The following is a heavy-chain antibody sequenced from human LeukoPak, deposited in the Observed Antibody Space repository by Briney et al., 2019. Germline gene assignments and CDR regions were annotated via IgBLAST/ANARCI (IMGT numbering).Heavy chain of an antibody. CDR3: ALIAAAGNFDY. V-gene: IGHV1-8*01. CDR2: MNPNSGNT. CDR1: GYTFTSYD. D-gene: IGHD6-13*01. J-gene: IGHJ4*02. Sequence: ASVKVSCKASGYTFTSYDINWVRQAAGQGLEWMGWMNPNSGNTGYAHKSQGRVTMTRTTSISTAYMELSSLRSEDTAVYYCALIAAAGNFDYWGQGTLVTVSS.